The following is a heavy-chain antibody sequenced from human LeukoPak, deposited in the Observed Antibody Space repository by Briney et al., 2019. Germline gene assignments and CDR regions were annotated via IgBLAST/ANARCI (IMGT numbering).Heavy chain of an antibody. CDR2: IRYDGSNK. CDR1: GFTFSSYG. V-gene: IGHV3-30*02. D-gene: IGHD5-12*01. J-gene: IGHJ4*02. Sequence: GGSLRLSCAASGFTFSSYGMHWVRQAPGKGLEWVAFIRYDGSNKYYADSVKGRFTISRDDSKNTLYLQMNSLKTEDTAVYYCTTDRYSGYDLNFDYWGQGTLVTVSS. CDR3: TTDRYSGYDLNFDY.